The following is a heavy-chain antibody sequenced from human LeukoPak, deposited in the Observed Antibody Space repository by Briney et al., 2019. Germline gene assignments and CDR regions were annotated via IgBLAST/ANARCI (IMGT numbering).Heavy chain of an antibody. CDR2: ITQDGSEK. V-gene: IGHV3-7*01. CDR1: GFTFRSYC. J-gene: IGHJ4*02. CDR3: ARDHRGTCWGEVVDH. D-gene: IGHD3-16*01. Sequence: GGSLRLSCAASGFTFRSYCMNWVRQAPGKGLEWVADITQDGSEKYYVDSVKGRFTISRDNAKMSLYLQMNSLTVEDTAVYYCARDHRGTCWGEVVDHWGQRALVTVSS.